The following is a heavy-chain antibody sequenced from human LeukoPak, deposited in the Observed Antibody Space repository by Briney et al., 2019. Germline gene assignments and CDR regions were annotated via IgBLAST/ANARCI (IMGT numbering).Heavy chain of an antibody. D-gene: IGHD3-22*01. CDR3: ARMDKGYYYDSSGYPRFFDY. J-gene: IGHJ4*02. V-gene: IGHV3-30-3*01. Sequence: PGRSLRLSCAASGFTFSSYAMHWVRQAPGKGLEWVAVISYDGSNKYYADSVKGRFTISRDNSKNTLYLQMNSLRAEDTAVYYCARMDKGYYYDSSGYPRFFDYWGQGTLVTVSS. CDR2: ISYDGSNK. CDR1: GFTFSSYA.